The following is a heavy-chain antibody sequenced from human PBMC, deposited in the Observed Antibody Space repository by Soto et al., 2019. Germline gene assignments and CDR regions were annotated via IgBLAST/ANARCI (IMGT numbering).Heavy chain of an antibody. CDR2: IFWDDDT. V-gene: IGHV2-5*02. CDR1: GFSFSADGVG. J-gene: IGHJ3*01. D-gene: IGHD3-16*01. CDR3: AHAFGGTSWPNDALDA. Sequence: HITLKESGPTLVKPTQTLTLTCIFSGFSFSADGVGVGWIRQPPGKTLEWLALIFWDDDTRYRQSLKSRLTITKDPPKNHVVRTMANMDPLDTAINYCAHAFGGTSWPNDALDAGGQGTVFTVSS.